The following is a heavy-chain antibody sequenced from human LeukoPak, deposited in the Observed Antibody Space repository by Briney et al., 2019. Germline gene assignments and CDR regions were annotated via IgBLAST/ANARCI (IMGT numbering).Heavy chain of an antibody. CDR2: IYYSGST. CDR3: ARQGSIWWYAWYFDL. D-gene: IGHD2-15*01. CDR1: GGSISSSKKY. V-gene: IGHV4-39*01. Sequence: NPSETLSLTCNVSGGSISSSKKYWGWIRQPPGKGLEWIGSIYYSGSTYYNPSLKSRVTISVDTSKNQFSLKLSSVTAADTAVYYCARQGSIWWYAWYFDLWGRGTLVTASS. J-gene: IGHJ2*01.